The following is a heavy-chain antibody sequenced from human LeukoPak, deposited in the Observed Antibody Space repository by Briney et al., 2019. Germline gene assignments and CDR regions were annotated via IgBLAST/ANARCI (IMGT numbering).Heavy chain of an antibody. D-gene: IGHD3-16*01. Sequence: GGSLRLSCTASGIMFSGYWMSWVRQAPGKGLEWVANIKQQGTERYYVDSVKGRFTISRDDAKKSVYLQMNSLRAEDTAVYFCASDGGPFDHWGQGSLVTVAS. CDR2: IKQQGTER. J-gene: IGHJ4*02. V-gene: IGHV3-7*01. CDR3: ASDGGPFDH. CDR1: GIMFSGYW.